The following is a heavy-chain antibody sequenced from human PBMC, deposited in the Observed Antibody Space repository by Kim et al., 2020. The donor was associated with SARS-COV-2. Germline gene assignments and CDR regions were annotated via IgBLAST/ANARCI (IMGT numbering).Heavy chain of an antibody. V-gene: IGHV3-23*01. CDR3: AKGGSSGYNRPYYFDY. CDR1: GFTFSSYA. CDR2: ISGSGGST. J-gene: IGHJ4*02. Sequence: GGSLRLSCAASGFTFSSYAMSWVRQAPGKGLEWVSAISGSGGSTYYADSVKGRFTISRDNSKNTLYLQMNSLRAEDTAVYYCAKGGSSGYNRPYYFDYWGQGTLVTVSS. D-gene: IGHD6-19*01.